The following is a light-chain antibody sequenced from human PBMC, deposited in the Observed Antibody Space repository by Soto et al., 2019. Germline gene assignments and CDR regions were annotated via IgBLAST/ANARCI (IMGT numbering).Light chain of an antibody. V-gene: IGKV1-5*03. Sequence: DIQMTQSPSTLSASVGDRVTITCRASQSISSWLAWYQQKPGKAPKLLIYKASSLESGVPSRFSGSGSGTEFTLTISSLQPDDFATYYCQQYNSSSITFCQGTRLEIK. J-gene: IGKJ5*01. CDR2: KAS. CDR1: QSISSW. CDR3: QQYNSSSIT.